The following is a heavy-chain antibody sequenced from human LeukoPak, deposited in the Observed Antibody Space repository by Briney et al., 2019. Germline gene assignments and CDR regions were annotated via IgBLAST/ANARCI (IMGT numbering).Heavy chain of an antibody. CDR2: ISSRSSYI. D-gene: IGHD3-10*01. CDR3: ASGSRSGHFNDY. Sequence: GGSLRLSCAASGFTFSSYWMTWVRQAPGKGLEWVSSISSRSSYIYYADSVKGRFTISRDNAKNSLYLQMNSLRAEDTAVYYCASGSRSGHFNDYWGQGTLVTVSS. J-gene: IGHJ4*02. CDR1: GFTFSSYW. V-gene: IGHV3-21*01.